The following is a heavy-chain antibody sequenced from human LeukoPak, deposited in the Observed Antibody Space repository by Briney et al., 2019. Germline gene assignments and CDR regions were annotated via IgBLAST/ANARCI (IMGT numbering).Heavy chain of an antibody. CDR3: AKGAASGLVDWFDL. CDR1: GFTFSNFA. V-gene: IGHV3-23*01. J-gene: IGHJ5*02. Sequence: GGSLRLSCAASGFTFSNFAMMWVRQAPGKGLEWVSSISGDYATYSADPAKGRFTTSRDNSKNTVYLQIDSLRDDDTAVYYCAKGAASGLVDWFDLWGQGTLVTVSS. D-gene: IGHD3-22*01. CDR2: ISGDYAT.